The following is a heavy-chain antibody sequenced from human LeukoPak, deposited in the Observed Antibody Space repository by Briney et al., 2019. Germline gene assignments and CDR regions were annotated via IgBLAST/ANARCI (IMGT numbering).Heavy chain of an antibody. V-gene: IGHV3-74*01. CDR1: GFTFSSYW. D-gene: IGHD3-3*01. J-gene: IGHJ4*02. CDR2: INTDGSST. Sequence: GGSLRLSCAASGFTFSSYWMHWVRQAPGKGLVWVSRINTDGSSTSYADSVKGRFTISRDNAKNTLYLQMNSLRAEDTAVYYCARRDYDFWSGPTHYDYWSQGILVTVSS. CDR3: ARRDYDFWSGPTHYDY.